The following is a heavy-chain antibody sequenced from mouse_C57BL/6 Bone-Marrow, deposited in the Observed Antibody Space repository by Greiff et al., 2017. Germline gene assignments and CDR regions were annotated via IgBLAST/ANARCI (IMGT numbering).Heavy chain of an antibody. J-gene: IGHJ2*01. CDR1: GYTFTSYW. D-gene: IGHD4-1*01. V-gene: IGHV1-55*01. CDR2: IYPTSGRT. CDR3: ARSGPLGRSFDY. Sequence: LQQPGAELVKPGASVKMSCKASGYTFTSYWITWVKQRPGQGLEWIGDIYPTSGRTNYNEKFKSKAILTVDTSSNTAYMQLSSLTSGDSAVFYCARSGPLGRSFDYWGQGTTLTVSS.